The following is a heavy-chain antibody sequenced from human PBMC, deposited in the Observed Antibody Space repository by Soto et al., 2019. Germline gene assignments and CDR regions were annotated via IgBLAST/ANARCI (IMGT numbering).Heavy chain of an antibody. CDR3: AYSSGWYRHDV. Sequence: QVQLQESGPGLVKPSGTLSLTCAVSGDSISSPKWWTWLRQPPGKGLEWIGDLLHSGTTNYNPSLKSRVILLVDKSQNQFSLSQTSVTAADTAIYFCAYSSGWYRHDVWGQGTSVTVSS. CDR2: LLHSGTT. V-gene: IGHV4-4*02. CDR1: GDSISSPKW. D-gene: IGHD6-19*01. J-gene: IGHJ3*01.